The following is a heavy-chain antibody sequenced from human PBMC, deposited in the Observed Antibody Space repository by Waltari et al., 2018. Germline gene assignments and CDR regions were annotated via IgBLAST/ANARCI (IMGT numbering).Heavy chain of an antibody. Sequence: QLQLQESGPGLVKPSETLSLTCTVSGGSISSSSYYWGWIRQPPGKGLEWIGSIYYSGSTYYNPSLKSRVTISVDTSKNQFSLKLSSVTAADTAVYYCARVEMNYDSSGLYFDYWGQGTLVTVSS. V-gene: IGHV4-39*07. J-gene: IGHJ4*02. D-gene: IGHD3-22*01. CDR1: GGSISSSSYY. CDR3: ARVEMNYDSSGLYFDY. CDR2: IYYSGST.